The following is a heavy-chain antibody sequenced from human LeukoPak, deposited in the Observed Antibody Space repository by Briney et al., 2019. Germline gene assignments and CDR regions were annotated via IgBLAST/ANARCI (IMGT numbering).Heavy chain of an antibody. CDR3: ASIYDSSGYYFDY. Sequence: SETLSLTCTVPGDSISSSSYYWGWIRQPPGKGLEWNVRIYYSGSTYNHPSLKSQFTTSVDTTKNRFSLKLSSVTAADTAVYYCASIYDSSGYYFDYWGQGTLVTVSS. CDR2: IYYSGST. V-gene: IGHV4-39*07. J-gene: IGHJ4*02. CDR1: GDSISSSSYY. D-gene: IGHD3-22*01.